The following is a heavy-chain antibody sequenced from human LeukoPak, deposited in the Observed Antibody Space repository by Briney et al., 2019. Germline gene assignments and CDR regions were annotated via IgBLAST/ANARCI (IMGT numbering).Heavy chain of an antibody. CDR2: IYYTGST. V-gene: IGHV4-59*01. J-gene: IGHJ4*02. D-gene: IGHD5-24*01. CDR3: AISRDPYKVNY. CDR1: GGSINNYY. Sequence: SETLSLTCTVSGGSINNYYWSWIRQPPGKRLEWIGYIYYTGSTNYIPSLKSRATISLDTSRNQFSLNLSSVTAADTAVYYCAISRDPYKVNYWGPGTLVTVSS.